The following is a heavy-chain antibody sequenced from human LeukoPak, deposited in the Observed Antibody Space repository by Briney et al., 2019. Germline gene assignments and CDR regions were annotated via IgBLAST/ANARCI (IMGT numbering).Heavy chain of an antibody. Sequence: GGSLRLSCAASGFTFNTYGMSWVRQAPGKGLEWVSAISGSGGSTYYADSVKGRFTISRDNSKNTLYLQMNSLRAEDTAVYYCAKAGQNSRVRFFSGGYYFDYWGQGTLVTVSS. J-gene: IGHJ4*02. CDR3: AKAGQNSRVRFFSGGYYFDY. CDR1: GFTFNTYG. CDR2: ISGSGGST. D-gene: IGHD3-3*01. V-gene: IGHV3-23*01.